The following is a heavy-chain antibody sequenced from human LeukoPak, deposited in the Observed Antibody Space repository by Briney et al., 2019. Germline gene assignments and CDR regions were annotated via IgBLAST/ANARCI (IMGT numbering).Heavy chain of an antibody. CDR1: GYTFGTHW. D-gene: IGHD3-16*01. CDR2: INPSGDGR. J-gene: IGHJ5*02. Sequence: ASVKVSCKASGYTFGTHWMHWVRQAPGQGLEWMGIINPSGDGRLYAQKFQGRVTVTRDMSTRTVYMELSDLRPEDTAVYYCARDYSGEWEQVTGWWFDPWGQGTLVIVSS. CDR3: ARDYSGEWEQVTGWWFDP. V-gene: IGHV1-46*01.